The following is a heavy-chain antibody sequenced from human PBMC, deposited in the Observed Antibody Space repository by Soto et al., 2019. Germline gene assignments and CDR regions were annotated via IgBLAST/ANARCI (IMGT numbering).Heavy chain of an antibody. V-gene: IGHV5-51*01. J-gene: IGHJ6*03. CDR2: IYPGDSDT. CDR1: GYSFTSYW. Sequence: GESLKISCKGSGYSFTSYWIGWVRQMPGKGLEWMGIIYPGDSDTRYSPSFQGQVTISADKSISTAYLQWSSLKASDTAMYHCARHMDDFWSGYYSYYMDVWGKGTTVTVSS. CDR3: ARHMDDFWSGYYSYYMDV. D-gene: IGHD3-3*01.